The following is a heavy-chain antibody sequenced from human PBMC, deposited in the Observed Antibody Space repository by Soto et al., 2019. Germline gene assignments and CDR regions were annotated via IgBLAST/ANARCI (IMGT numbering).Heavy chain of an antibody. V-gene: IGHV1-24*01. CDR2: FDPEDGET. D-gene: IGHD1-1*01. CDR1: GYTLTDLS. J-gene: IGHJ3*01. CDR3: ALRGGTMILDAFDV. Sequence: ASVKVSCKVSGYTLTDLSMQWVRQAPGKGLEWMGGFDPEDGETIYAQKFQGRVTMTEDTATDTAYMELSSLRSEDTAVYYCALRGGTMILDAFDVWGEGTMVTVAS.